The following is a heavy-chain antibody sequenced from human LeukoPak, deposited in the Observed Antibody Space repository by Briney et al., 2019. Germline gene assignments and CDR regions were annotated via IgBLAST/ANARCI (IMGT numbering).Heavy chain of an antibody. J-gene: IGHJ6*03. Sequence: SETLSLTCTVSGGSISSSSYYWGWIRQPPGKGLEWIGSIYYSGSTYYNPSLKSRVTISVDTSKNQFSLKLSSVTAADTAVYYCARERRDGYNHYYYSNYMDVWGKGTTVTVSS. CDR1: GGSISSSSYY. D-gene: IGHD5-24*01. V-gene: IGHV4-39*07. CDR3: ARERRDGYNHYYYSNYMDV. CDR2: IYYSGST.